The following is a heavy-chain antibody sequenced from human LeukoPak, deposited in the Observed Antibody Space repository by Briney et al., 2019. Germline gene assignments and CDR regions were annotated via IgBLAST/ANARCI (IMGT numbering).Heavy chain of an antibody. V-gene: IGHV3-48*04. D-gene: IGHD2-15*01. CDR1: GFTFSTYS. CDR2: ISSTSSTI. CDR3: AREGGHALPPDY. Sequence: GGSLRLSCAASGFTFSTYSMNWVRQAPGKGLEWVSYISSTSSTIYQVDSVKGRFTISRDNAKNSLYLQMYSLRAEDTAVYYCAREGGHALPPDYWGQGTLVTVSS. J-gene: IGHJ4*02.